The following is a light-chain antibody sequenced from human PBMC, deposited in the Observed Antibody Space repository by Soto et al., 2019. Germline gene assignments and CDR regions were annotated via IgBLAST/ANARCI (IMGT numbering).Light chain of an antibody. J-gene: IGKJ1*01. Sequence: EIGIKQSPATLSVSPGERATLSRRASQSVSSNLAWYQQKPGQAPRLLIYGASSRATGIPDRFSGSGSGTDFTLTISRLEPEDFAVYYCQQYGSSGTFGQGTKVDIK. CDR1: QSVSSN. CDR3: QQYGSSGT. CDR2: GAS. V-gene: IGKV3-20*01.